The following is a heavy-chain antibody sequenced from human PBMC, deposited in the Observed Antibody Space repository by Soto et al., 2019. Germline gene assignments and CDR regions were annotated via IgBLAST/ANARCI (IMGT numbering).Heavy chain of an antibody. V-gene: IGHV3-21*01. CDR3: AREEGYDSSGVDY. CDR2: ISSSSSYI. D-gene: IGHD3-22*01. J-gene: IGHJ4*02. CDR1: GFTFSSYS. Sequence: GGSLRLSCAACGFTFSSYSMNWVRQAPGKGLEWVSSISSSSSYIYYADSVKGRFTISRDNAKNSLYLQMNSLRAEDTAVYYCAREEGYDSSGVDYWGQGTLVTVSS.